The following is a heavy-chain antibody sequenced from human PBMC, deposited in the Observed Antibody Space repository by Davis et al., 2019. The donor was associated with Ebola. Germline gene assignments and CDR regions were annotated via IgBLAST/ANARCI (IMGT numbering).Heavy chain of an antibody. CDR3: ARSRDDYGDSLD. CDR1: GYTFTGYY. CDR2: INPNSGGT. V-gene: IGHV1-2*06. D-gene: IGHD4-17*01. Sequence: ASVKVSCKASGYTFTGYYMHWVRQAPGQGLEWMGRINPNSGGTNYAQKFQGRVTMTRDTSISTAYMELSRLRSDDTAVYYCARSRDDYGDSLDWGQGTLVTVSS. J-gene: IGHJ4*02.